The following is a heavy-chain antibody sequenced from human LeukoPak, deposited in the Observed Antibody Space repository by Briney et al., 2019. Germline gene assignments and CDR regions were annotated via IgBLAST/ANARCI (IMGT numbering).Heavy chain of an antibody. J-gene: IGHJ5*02. V-gene: IGHV3-23*01. D-gene: IGHD6-19*01. Sequence: GGSLRLSCAASGFTFSSYWMSWVRQAPGKGLEWVSAISGSGGSTYYADSVKGRFTISRDNSKNTLYLQMNSLRAEDTAVYYCAKPLGSSGWSNWFDPWGQGTLVTVSS. CDR1: GFTFSSYW. CDR2: ISGSGGST. CDR3: AKPLGSSGWSNWFDP.